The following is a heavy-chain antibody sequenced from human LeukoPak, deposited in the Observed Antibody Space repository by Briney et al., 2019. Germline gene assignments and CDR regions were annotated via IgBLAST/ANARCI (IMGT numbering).Heavy chain of an antibody. D-gene: IGHD3-22*01. CDR1: GFTFSSHW. Sequence: GGSLRLSCEASGFTFSSHWMSWVRQAPGKGLEWVANIKQDGSERHYVDSIEGRVTISRDNAKNSLYLQMNNLRAEDTAVYYCVRVRFDNSGFDYWGQGTLLTVSS. CDR3: VRVRFDNSGFDY. CDR2: IKQDGSER. J-gene: IGHJ4*02. V-gene: IGHV3-7*01.